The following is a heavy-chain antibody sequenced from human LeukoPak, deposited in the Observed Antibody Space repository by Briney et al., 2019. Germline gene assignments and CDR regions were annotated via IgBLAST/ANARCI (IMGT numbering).Heavy chain of an antibody. V-gene: IGHV4-59*08. CDR3: ARYAKQLPLDY. CDR2: IYYSGST. CDR1: GGSISSYY. D-gene: IGHD5-18*01. Sequence: SETLSLTCTVSGGSISSYYWSWIRQPPGKGLEWIGYIYYSGSTNYNPSLKSRVTISVDTSKNQFSLKLSSVTAADTAVYYCARYAKQLPLDYWGQGTLVTVSS. J-gene: IGHJ4*02.